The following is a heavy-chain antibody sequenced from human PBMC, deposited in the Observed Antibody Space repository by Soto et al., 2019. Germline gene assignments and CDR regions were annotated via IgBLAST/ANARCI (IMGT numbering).Heavy chain of an antibody. D-gene: IGHD3-10*01. Sequence: QVLLVQSGTEVKKPGSSVKVSCQASGGTSSDYALNWVRQAPGQGLEWMGGIIPIFGTANYAQRFKGRVAITAGDYSSTAYMELSRLKSAATAVYYCAGSFKYGSGTFDALDVWGHGAMVMVSS. CDR1: GGTSSDYA. CDR3: AGSFKYGSGTFDALDV. CDR2: IIPIFGTA. J-gene: IGHJ3*01. V-gene: IGHV1-69*01.